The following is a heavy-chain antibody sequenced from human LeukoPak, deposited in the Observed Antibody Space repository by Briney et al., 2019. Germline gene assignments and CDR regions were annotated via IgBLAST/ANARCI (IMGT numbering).Heavy chain of an antibody. CDR2: IRSKAYGGTT. D-gene: IGHD6-19*01. V-gene: IGHV3-49*03. J-gene: IGHJ4*02. CDR1: GFTFGDYA. CDR3: TTHKRNSSGWYPR. Sequence: GGSLRLSCTASGFTFGDYAMSWFRQAPGKGLEWVGFIRSKAYGGTTEYAASVKGRFTISRDDSKSIAYLQMNSLKTEDTAVYYCTTHKRNSSGWYPRWGQGTLVTVSS.